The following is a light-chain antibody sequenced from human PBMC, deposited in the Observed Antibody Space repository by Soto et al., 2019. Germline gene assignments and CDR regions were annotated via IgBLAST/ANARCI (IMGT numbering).Light chain of an antibody. CDR3: ATWDESLRAWV. CDR2: RNN. CDR1: SSNIGTNY. V-gene: IGLV1-47*01. J-gene: IGLJ3*02. Sequence: QSVLTQPPSASGTPGQRVTISCSGSSSNIGTNYIYWYQQLPGTAPKLLIYRNNQRPSGIPDRFSGSKSGTSASLAMFGLRSEDEADYYCATWDESLRAWVFGGGTQLTVL.